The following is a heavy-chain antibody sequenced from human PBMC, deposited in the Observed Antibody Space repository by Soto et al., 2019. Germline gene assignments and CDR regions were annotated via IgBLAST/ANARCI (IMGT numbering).Heavy chain of an antibody. D-gene: IGHD3-3*01. V-gene: IGHV3-30-3*01. Sequence: SLRLSCAASGFTFSSYAMHWVRQAPGKGLEWVAVISYDGSNKYYADSVKGRFTISRDNSKNTLYLQMNSLRAEDTAVYYCAREIRYLEVYGMDVWGQGTTVTVSS. J-gene: IGHJ6*02. CDR2: ISYDGSNK. CDR1: GFTFSSYA. CDR3: AREIRYLEVYGMDV.